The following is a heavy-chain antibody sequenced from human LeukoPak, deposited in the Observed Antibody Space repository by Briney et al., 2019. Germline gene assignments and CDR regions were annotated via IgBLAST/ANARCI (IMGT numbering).Heavy chain of an antibody. D-gene: IGHD6-19*01. CDR2: ISGSGGST. CDR3: AKSSSGWYSFDY. V-gene: IGHV3-23*01. CDR1: GFTLSSNA. J-gene: IGHJ4*02. Sequence: PGGSLRLSCAASGFTLSSNAMSWVRQSPGKGMEWVSAISGSGGSTYYADSVKGRFTISRDNSKNTLYLQMNSLRAEDTAVYYCAKSSSGWYSFDYWGQGTRVTVSS.